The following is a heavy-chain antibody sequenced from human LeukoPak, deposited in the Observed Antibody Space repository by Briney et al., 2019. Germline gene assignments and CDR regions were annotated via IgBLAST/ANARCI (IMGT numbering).Heavy chain of an antibody. Sequence: PGGSLRLSCAASGFTFSSYAMHWVRQASGKGLEWVAVISYDGSNKYYADSVKGRFTISRDNSKNTLYLQMNSLRAEDTAVYYCARATEGATANFDYWGQGTLVTVSS. J-gene: IGHJ4*02. D-gene: IGHD1-26*01. CDR1: GFTFSSYA. V-gene: IGHV3-30*04. CDR3: ARATEGATANFDY. CDR2: ISYDGSNK.